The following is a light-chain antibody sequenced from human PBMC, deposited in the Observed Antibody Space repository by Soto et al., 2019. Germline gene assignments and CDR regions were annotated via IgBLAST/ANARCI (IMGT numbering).Light chain of an antibody. Sequence: EIVVTQSPATLSVSPGERATLSCRASQSISNNLAWYQQKPAQAPRLLIYVASTRANGIPARFSGSGSGKEFTLTISSLQSEDFAVYYCQQYNNWPPMYTFGQGTKLEIK. CDR1: QSISNN. J-gene: IGKJ2*01. V-gene: IGKV3-15*01. CDR2: VAS. CDR3: QQYNNWPPMYT.